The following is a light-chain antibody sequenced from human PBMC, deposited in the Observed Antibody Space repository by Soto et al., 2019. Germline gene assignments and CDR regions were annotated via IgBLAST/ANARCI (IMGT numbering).Light chain of an antibody. CDR2: QPS. J-gene: IGKJ1*01. CDR3: RQYQSYWT. Sequence: DVQMTQSPSTLSASVGDRVSITFRASQSISMQLAWYQQKPGKAPNLLIYQPSNLETGVPSRFTGSGSGTEFTLTICCLEADELATYYCRQYQSYWTFGQETKVEVK. CDR1: QSISMQ. V-gene: IGKV1-5*03.